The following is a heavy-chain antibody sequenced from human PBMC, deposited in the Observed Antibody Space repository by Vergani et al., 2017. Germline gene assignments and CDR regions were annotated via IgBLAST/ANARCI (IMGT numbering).Heavy chain of an antibody. V-gene: IGHV4-61*02. CDR2: IYTSGST. CDR3: ASSLEGDFDWFIPLGFDP. CDR1: GGSISSGSYY. J-gene: IGHJ5*02. Sequence: QVQLQESGPGLVKPSQTLSLTCTVSGGSISSGSYYWSWIRQPAGKGLEWIGRIYTSGSTNYNPSLKSRVTISVDTSKNQFSLKLSSVTAADTAVYYCASSLEGDFDWFIPLGFDPWGQGTLVTVSS. D-gene: IGHD3-9*01.